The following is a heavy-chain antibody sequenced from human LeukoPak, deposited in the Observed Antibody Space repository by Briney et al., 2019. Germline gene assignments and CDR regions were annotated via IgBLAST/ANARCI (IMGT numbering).Heavy chain of an antibody. CDR1: TGSFSAYY. Sequence: PSETLSLTCAVYTGSFSAYYWSWIRQPPGKGLKWIGEINHSGSTNYKPSLKSRVTITVDTSKKQFSLNLTSVIAADTAVYYCARGSVFMDVWGQGTTVTVSS. J-gene: IGHJ6*02. V-gene: IGHV4-34*01. CDR2: INHSGST. CDR3: ARGSVFMDV.